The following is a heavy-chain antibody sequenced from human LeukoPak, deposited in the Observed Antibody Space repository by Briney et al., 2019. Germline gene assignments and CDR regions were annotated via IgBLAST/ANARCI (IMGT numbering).Heavy chain of an antibody. Sequence: PGGSLGLSCTASRFSFSSSWMSWVRQAPGRGLEWVANIKQDGSETQYVDSVRGRFTISRDNAKNSLYLQMNSLRADDTAVYYCARDPYGGKYGAFDIWGQGTMVTVSS. D-gene: IGHD1-26*01. CDR2: IKQDGSET. CDR1: RFSFSSSW. J-gene: IGHJ3*02. CDR3: ARDPYGGKYGAFDI. V-gene: IGHV3-7*05.